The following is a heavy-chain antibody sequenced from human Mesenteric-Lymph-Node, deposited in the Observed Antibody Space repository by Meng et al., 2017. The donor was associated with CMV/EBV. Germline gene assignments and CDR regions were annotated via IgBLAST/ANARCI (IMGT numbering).Heavy chain of an antibody. J-gene: IGHJ4*02. Sequence: CAVYGVSFSGYYWRWLRQPPGKGLEWIGEVNHSGRTNYNPSLKSRVTISVDTSKNQFSLKLSSVTAADTAVYYCATVGRDGYNRLDYWGQGTLVTVSS. CDR1: GVSFSGYY. D-gene: IGHD5-24*01. CDR3: ATVGRDGYNRLDY. V-gene: IGHV4-34*01. CDR2: VNHSGRT.